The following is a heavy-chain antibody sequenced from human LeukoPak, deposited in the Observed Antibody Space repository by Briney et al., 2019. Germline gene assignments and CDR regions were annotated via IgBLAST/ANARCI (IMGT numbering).Heavy chain of an antibody. CDR2: ISAYNGNT. Sequence: ASVKVSCKASGYTFTSYGISWVRQAPGQGLEWMGWISAYNGNTNYAQKFQGRVTMTRDTSISTAYMELSRLRSDDTAVYYCARVVSSWYDAFDIWGQGTMVTVSS. V-gene: IGHV1-18*01. D-gene: IGHD6-13*01. CDR1: GYTFTSYG. J-gene: IGHJ3*02. CDR3: ARVVSSWYDAFDI.